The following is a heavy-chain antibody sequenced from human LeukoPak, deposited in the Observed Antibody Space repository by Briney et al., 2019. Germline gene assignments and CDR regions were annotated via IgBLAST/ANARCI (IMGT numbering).Heavy chain of an antibody. V-gene: IGHV4-34*01. CDR1: GGSFSGYY. CDR3: ARGAPGPFDY. J-gene: IGHJ4*02. Sequence: PSETLSLTCAVYGGSFSGYYWSWIRQPPGKGLEWIGEINHSGSTNYNPSLKSRVTISVDTSKNQFSLKLSSVTAADTAVYYCARGAPGPFDYWGQGTLVTVSS. CDR2: INHSGST.